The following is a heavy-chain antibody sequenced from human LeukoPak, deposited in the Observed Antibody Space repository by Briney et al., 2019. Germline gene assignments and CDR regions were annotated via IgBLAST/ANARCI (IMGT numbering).Heavy chain of an antibody. CDR1: GFTFSSYA. J-gene: IGHJ4*02. Sequence: GGSLRLSRAASGFTFSSYAMHWVRQAPGKGLEWVAVISYDGSNKYYADSVKGRFTISRDNSKNTLYLQMNSLRAEDTAVYYCARARDTVTYTDYWGQGTLVTVSS. CDR2: ISYDGSNK. CDR3: ARARDTVTYTDY. V-gene: IGHV3-30*04. D-gene: IGHD4-17*01.